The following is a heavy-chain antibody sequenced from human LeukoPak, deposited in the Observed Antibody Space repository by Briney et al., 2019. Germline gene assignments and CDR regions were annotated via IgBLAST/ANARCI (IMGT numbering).Heavy chain of an antibody. J-gene: IGHJ4*02. Sequence: PGRSLRLSCAASGFTFSSYGMHWVRQAPGKGLEWVAVISYDGSNKYYADSVKGRFTISRDNAKNSLYLQMNSLRAEDTAVYYCAREEYGDSDFDYWGQGTLVTVSS. CDR1: GFTFSSYG. CDR2: ISYDGSNK. CDR3: AREEYGDSDFDY. D-gene: IGHD4-17*01. V-gene: IGHV3-30*03.